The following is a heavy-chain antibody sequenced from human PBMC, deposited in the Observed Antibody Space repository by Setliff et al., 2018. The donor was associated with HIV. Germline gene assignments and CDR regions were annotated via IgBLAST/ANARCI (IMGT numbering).Heavy chain of an antibody. D-gene: IGHD5-12*01. CDR2: ISSSGSTI. Sequence: GGSLRLSCAASGFTFSSYEMNWVRQAPGKGLEWLSYISSSGSTIYYADSVKGRSTISRDNAKNSLYLQMNSLRAEDTAVYYCARDSGYDILDYWGQGTLVTVSS. V-gene: IGHV3-48*03. CDR1: GFTFSSYE. CDR3: ARDSGYDILDY. J-gene: IGHJ4*02.